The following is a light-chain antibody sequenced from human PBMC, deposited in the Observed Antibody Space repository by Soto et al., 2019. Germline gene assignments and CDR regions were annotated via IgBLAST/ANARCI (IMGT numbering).Light chain of an antibody. Sequence: QSALTQPASVSGSPGQSITISCTGTRSDIGAYNFVSWYQQHPGKAPKLMIYDVSIRPSGVSHRFSGSKSGNTASLTISGRQAEDEADYYGSSYAGSSTLVVFGGGTKLTVL. CDR2: DVS. V-gene: IGLV2-14*01. CDR3: SSYAGSSTLVV. CDR1: RSDIGAYNF. J-gene: IGLJ2*01.